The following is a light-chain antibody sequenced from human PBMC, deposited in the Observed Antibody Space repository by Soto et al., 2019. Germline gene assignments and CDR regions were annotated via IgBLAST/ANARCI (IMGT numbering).Light chain of an antibody. CDR1: QSVFSSY. CDR2: GAS. J-gene: IGKJ1*01. Sequence: EIVLTQSPGTLSLSPGERATLSCRASQSVFSSYLAWYQKKPGQAPRLLIYGASSRATGIPDRFSGSGSGTEFTLTISSLQPDDFATYYCQQYNSYSQTFGQGTKVDIK. CDR3: QQYNSYSQT. V-gene: IGKV3-20*01.